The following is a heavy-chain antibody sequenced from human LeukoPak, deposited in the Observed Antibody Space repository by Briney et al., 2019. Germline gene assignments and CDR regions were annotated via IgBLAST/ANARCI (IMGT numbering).Heavy chain of an antibody. CDR1: GYTFTSYY. V-gene: IGHV1-46*01. J-gene: IGHJ4*02. Sequence: GASVKVSCKASGYTFTSYYMHWVRQAPGQGLEWMGIINPSGGSTSYAQKFQGRVTMTTDTSTSTAYMELRSLRSDDTAVYYCARGVGRDGYNYDYWGQGTLVTVSS. CDR2: INPSGGST. D-gene: IGHD5-24*01. CDR3: ARGVGRDGYNYDY.